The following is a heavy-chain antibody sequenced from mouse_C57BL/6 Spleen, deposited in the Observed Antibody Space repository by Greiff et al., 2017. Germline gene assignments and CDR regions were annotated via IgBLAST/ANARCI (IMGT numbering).Heavy chain of an antibody. Sequence: QVQLKQPGAELVRPGSSVKLSCKASGYTFTSYWMHWVKQRPIQGLEWIGNIDPSDSETHYNQKFKDKATLTVDKSSSTAYMQLSSLTSEDSAVYYCATFYHGNFDYWGQGTTLTVSS. V-gene: IGHV1-52*01. CDR3: ATFYHGNFDY. D-gene: IGHD1-1*01. J-gene: IGHJ2*01. CDR1: GYTFTSYW. CDR2: IDPSDSET.